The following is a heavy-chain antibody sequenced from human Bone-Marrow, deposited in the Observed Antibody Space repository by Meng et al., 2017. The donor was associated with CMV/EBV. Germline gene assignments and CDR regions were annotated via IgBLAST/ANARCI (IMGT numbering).Heavy chain of an antibody. V-gene: IGHV1-2*02. CDR3: ARGGEWLEWGDFNY. CDR1: GYTFTGYY. J-gene: IGHJ4*02. CDR2: INPNSGGT. D-gene: IGHD6-19*01. Sequence: AQLGLSGAEVKQPGASVKVSGKASGYTFTGYYMHWVRQAPGKGLEWMGWINPNSGGTNYAQKFQGRVTMTRDTSISTAYMELSRLRSDDTAVYYCARGGEWLEWGDFNYWGQGTLVTVSS.